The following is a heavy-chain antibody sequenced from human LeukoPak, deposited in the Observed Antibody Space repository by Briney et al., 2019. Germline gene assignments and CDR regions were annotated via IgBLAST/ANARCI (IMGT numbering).Heavy chain of an antibody. CDR2: IYTSGST. Sequence: SETLSLTCTVSGGSISSYYWSWIRQPAGKGLEWIGRIYTSGSTNYNPSLKSRVTMSVDTSKNQFSLKLSSVTAADTAVYYCACREVAGTSGYGTDVWGQGTTVTVSS. J-gene: IGHJ6*02. CDR1: GGSISSYY. D-gene: IGHD6-19*01. CDR3: ACREVAGTSGYGTDV. V-gene: IGHV4-4*07.